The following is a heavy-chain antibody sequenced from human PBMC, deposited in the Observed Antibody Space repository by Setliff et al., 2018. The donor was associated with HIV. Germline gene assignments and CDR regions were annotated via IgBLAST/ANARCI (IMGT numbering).Heavy chain of an antibody. CDR1: GGSISSYY. J-gene: IGHJ6*03. D-gene: IGHD3-16*02. Sequence: PSETLSLTCTVSGGSISSYYWSWIRQPPGKGLEWIGYIYYSWSTNYNPSLRSRVTISVDTSKNQFSLKLSSVTAADPAVYYCASLSYDYVWGRYRYTDYYYYMDFWGKGTTVTVS. CDR2: IYYSWST. V-gene: IGHV4-59*08. CDR3: ASLSYDYVWGRYRYTDYYYYMDF.